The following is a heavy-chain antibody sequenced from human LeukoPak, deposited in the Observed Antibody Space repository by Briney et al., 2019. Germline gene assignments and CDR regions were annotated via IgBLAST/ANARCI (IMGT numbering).Heavy chain of an antibody. D-gene: IGHD3-16*01. V-gene: IGHV4-34*01. CDR2: INHSGST. CDR3: ARAFYDGKPGRGAFDI. J-gene: IGHJ3*02. CDR1: GASFSGYY. Sequence: SETLSLTCAVYGASFSGYYWSWIRQPPGKGLEWIGEINHSGSTNYNPSLKSRVTISVDTSKNQFSLKLSSVTAADTAVYYCARAFYDGKPGRGAFDIWGQGTMVTVSS.